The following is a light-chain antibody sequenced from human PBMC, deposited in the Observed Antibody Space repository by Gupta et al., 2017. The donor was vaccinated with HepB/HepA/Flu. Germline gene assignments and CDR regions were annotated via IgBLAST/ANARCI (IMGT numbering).Light chain of an antibody. J-gene: IGKJ2*01. CDR3: QHENSYSFT. CDR1: QSISSW. Sequence: DIQMTQSPSTLSASVGDRLTIPCRASQSISSWLDWYQQKPGNAPKLLIYKASSGESGVPSRFSGSGSGTEFTLTISSLQPEDFASYYCQHENSYSFTFGQGTKLEIK. CDR2: KAS. V-gene: IGKV1-5*03.